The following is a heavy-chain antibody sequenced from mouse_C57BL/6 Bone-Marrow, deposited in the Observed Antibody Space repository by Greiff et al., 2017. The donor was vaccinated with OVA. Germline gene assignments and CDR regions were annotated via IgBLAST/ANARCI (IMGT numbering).Heavy chain of an antibody. V-gene: IGHV1-64*01. J-gene: IGHJ2*01. D-gene: IGHD1-1*01. CDR3: ARPPYYYGSSYFDY. CDR1: GYTFTSYW. Sequence: QVQLQQPGAELVKPGASVKLSCKASGYTFTSYWMHWVKQRPGQGLEWIGMIHPNSGSTNYNEKFKSKATLTVDKSSSTAYMQLSSLTSEDSAVYYCARPPYYYGSSYFDYWGQGTTLTVSS. CDR2: IHPNSGST.